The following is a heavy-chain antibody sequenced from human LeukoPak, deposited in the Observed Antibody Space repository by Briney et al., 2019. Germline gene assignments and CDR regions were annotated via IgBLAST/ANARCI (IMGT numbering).Heavy chain of an antibody. CDR3: VSMASGSFVY. D-gene: IGHD3-10*01. CDR1: GGSISSYY. Sequence: PSETLSLTCTVSGGSISSYYWSWIRQPAGKGLEWIGRIHTSGATNYNPSLKSRVAMSVDTSKNQCSLQVSSVTAADTAVYYCVSMASGSFVYWGQGTLVTVSS. V-gene: IGHV4-4*07. J-gene: IGHJ4*02. CDR2: IHTSGAT.